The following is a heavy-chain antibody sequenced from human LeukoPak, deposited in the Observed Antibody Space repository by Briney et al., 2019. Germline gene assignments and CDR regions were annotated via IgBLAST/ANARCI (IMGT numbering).Heavy chain of an antibody. D-gene: IGHD5-18*01. Sequence: SETLSLTFTVAGGSISSYYWSWIRQPAGKGLEWIGRFYTSGNTNYNPSLKSRVNMSLDTSMNQFSLKLTSVTAADTAVYYCAREGTGSYGRPFDYWGQGTLVTVSS. CDR2: FYTSGNT. V-gene: IGHV4-4*07. CDR1: GGSISSYY. J-gene: IGHJ4*02. CDR3: AREGTGSYGRPFDY.